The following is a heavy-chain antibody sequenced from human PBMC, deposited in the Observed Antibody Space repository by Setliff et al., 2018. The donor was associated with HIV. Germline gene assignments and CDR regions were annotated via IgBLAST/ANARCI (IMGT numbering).Heavy chain of an antibody. CDR1: GYTFISYG. Sequence: ASVKVSCKASGYTFISYGISWVRQAPGQGLEWMGWISTYNGNTKYAQRLQGRVTMTRDTFTSTAYMELSSLRSGDTAVYYCARDLNSGDYPHWFDPWGQGTLVTVSS. D-gene: IGHD4-17*01. CDR2: ISTYNGNT. CDR3: ARDLNSGDYPHWFDP. J-gene: IGHJ5*02. V-gene: IGHV1-18*01.